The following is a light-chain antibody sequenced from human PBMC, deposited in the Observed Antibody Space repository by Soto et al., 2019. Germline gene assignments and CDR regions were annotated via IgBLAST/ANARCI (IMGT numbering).Light chain of an antibody. V-gene: IGLV4-60*02. CDR2: LDRSGSY. Sequence: QSVLTQSSSASASLGSSVRLTCILSSGHSTYIIAWHQQRPGKAPRFLMTLDRSGSYNRGSGVPDRFSGSSSGADRYLTISNLQFEDEGDYYCETWYSNTHKVFGGGTQLTVL. J-gene: IGLJ3*02. CDR3: ETWYSNTHKV. CDR1: SGHSTYI.